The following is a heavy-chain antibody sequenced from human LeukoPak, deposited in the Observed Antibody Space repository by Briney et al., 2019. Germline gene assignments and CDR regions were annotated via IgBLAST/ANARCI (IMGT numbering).Heavy chain of an antibody. J-gene: IGHJ4*02. CDR2: IYTSGST. Sequence: SETLPLTCTVSGGSISSYYWSWIRQPAGKGLEWIGRIYTSGSTNYNPSLKSRVTMSVDTSKNQFSLKLSSVTAADTAVYYCARDEDSSGWYGHDYWGQGTLVTVSS. D-gene: IGHD6-19*01. CDR1: GGSISSYY. V-gene: IGHV4-4*07. CDR3: ARDEDSSGWYGHDY.